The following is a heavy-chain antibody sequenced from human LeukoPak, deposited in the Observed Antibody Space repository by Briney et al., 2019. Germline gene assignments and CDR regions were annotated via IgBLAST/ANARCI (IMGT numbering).Heavy chain of an antibody. CDR2: IYYSGST. V-gene: IGHV4-61*05. J-gene: IGHJ4*02. CDR3: GRGRYGWLPFDY. Sequence: SETLSLTCIVSGGSISSSSYHCGWIRQPPGKGLEWIGYIYYSGSTNYNPSLKSRVTISVDTSKNQFTLKLSSVTAADTAVYYCGRGRYGWLPFDYWGQGTLVTVSS. CDR1: GGSISSSSYH. D-gene: IGHD3-16*01.